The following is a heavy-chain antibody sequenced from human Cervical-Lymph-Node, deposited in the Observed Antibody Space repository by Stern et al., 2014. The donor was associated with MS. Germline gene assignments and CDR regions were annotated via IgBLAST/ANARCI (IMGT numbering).Heavy chain of an antibody. CDR3: ARGAATRGAFDI. D-gene: IGHD5-12*01. CDR2: IYYSGST. CDR1: GGSISSGGYY. Sequence: VQLGESGPGLVKPSQTLSLTCTVSGGSISSGGYYWSWIRQHPGKGLEWIGYIYYSGSTYYNPSLKSRVTISVDTSKNQFSLKLSSVTDADTAVYYCARGAATRGAFDIWGQGTMVTVSS. J-gene: IGHJ3*02. V-gene: IGHV4-31*03.